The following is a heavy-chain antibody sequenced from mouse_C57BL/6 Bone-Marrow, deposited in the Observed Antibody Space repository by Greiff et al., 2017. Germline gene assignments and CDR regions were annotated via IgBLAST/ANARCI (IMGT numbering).Heavy chain of an antibody. V-gene: IGHV1-52*01. D-gene: IGHD1-1*01. J-gene: IGHJ3*01. CDR2: IDPSDSET. Sequence: QVQLQQPGAELVRPGSSVKLSCKASGYTFTSYWMHWVKQRPIQGLEWIGNIDPSDSETHYNQKFQDKATLTVDKSSSTAYMQLSSLTSEDSAVYYCARSGYYGSSYWFADWGQGTLVTVSA. CDR1: GYTFTSYW. CDR3: ARSGYYGSSYWFAD.